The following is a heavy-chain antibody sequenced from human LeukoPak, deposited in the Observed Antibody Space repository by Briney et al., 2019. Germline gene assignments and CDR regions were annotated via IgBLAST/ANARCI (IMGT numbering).Heavy chain of an antibody. V-gene: IGHV3-23*01. CDR1: GFTFSSYA. J-gene: IGHJ4*02. CDR2: ISGSGGST. CDR3: AKAPPSLRFLEWLFYLRY. D-gene: IGHD3-3*01. Sequence: GGSLRLSCAASGFTFSSYAMSWVRQAPGKGLEWVSAISGSGGSTYYADSVKGRFTISRDNSKNTLYLQMNSLRAEDTAVYYCAKAPPSLRFLEWLFYLRYWGQGTLVTVSS.